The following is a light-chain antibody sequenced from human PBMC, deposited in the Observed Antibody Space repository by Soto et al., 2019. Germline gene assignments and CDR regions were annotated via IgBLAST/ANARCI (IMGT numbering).Light chain of an antibody. CDR3: QQYNTGPT. Sequence: DIQMTQSPSTLSASVGDRVTITCRASQSISSWLAWYQQKPGKAPKLLIYKASSLESGVPSRFSGSGSGTEFTLTISGLQPDDFSTYYGQQYNTGPTFGQGTKLEIK. CDR2: KAS. V-gene: IGKV1-5*03. J-gene: IGKJ2*01. CDR1: QSISSW.